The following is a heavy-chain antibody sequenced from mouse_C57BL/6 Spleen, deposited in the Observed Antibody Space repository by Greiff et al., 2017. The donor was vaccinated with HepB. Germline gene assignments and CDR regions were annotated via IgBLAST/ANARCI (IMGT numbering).Heavy chain of an antibody. CDR1: GYTFTSYW. D-gene: IGHD1-1*01. J-gene: IGHJ3*01. CDR3: ARPDYYGSRSGFAY. Sequence: VQLQQPGAELVKPGASVKLSCKASGYTFTSYWMQWVKHRPGQGLEWIGEIDPSDSYTNYNQKFKGKATLTVDTSSSTAYMQLSSLTSEDSAVYYCARPDYYGSRSGFAYWGQGTLVTVSA. V-gene: IGHV1-50*01. CDR2: IDPSDSYT.